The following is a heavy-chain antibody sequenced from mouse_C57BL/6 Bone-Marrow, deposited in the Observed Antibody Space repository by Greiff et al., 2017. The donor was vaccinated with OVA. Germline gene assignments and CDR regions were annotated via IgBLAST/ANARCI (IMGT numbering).Heavy chain of an antibody. Sequence: VQRVESGAELARPGASVKLSCKASGYTFTSYGISWVKQRTGQGLEWIGEIYPRSGNTYYNEKFKGKATLTADKSSSTAYMELRSLPSEDSAVYFFAIEDSSGSAMDYWGPGTSVTVSS. D-gene: IGHD3-2*02. CDR2: IYPRSGNT. V-gene: IGHV1-81*01. CDR1: GYTFTSYG. CDR3: AIEDSSGSAMDY. J-gene: IGHJ4*01.